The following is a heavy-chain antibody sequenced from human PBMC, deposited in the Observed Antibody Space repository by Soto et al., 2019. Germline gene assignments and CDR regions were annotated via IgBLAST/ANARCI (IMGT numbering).Heavy chain of an antibody. V-gene: IGHV3-48*01. CDR1: GFTFSSYS. J-gene: IGHJ4*02. D-gene: IGHD6-19*01. CDR2: ISSSSSTI. CDR3: ARHAVHSSGFTDY. Sequence: GGSLRLSCAASGFTFSSYSMNWVRQAPGKGLEWVSYISSSSSTIYYADSVKGRFTISRDNAKNSLYLQMNSLRAEDTAVYYCARHAVHSSGFTDYWGQGTLVTVSS.